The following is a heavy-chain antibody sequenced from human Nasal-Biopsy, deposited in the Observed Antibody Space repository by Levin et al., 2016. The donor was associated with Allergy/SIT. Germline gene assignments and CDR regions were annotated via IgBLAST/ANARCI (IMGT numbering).Heavy chain of an antibody. CDR3: ARFIWWSDYAGLEN. CDR1: EFTSNTY. CDR2: IRQDGHEE. Sequence: GESLKISCTASEFTSNTYMSWVRQAPGKGLEWVANIRQDGHEEFYLDSVKGRFTTSRDNAKKSLYLHMNSLRAEDTAVYYCARFIWWSDYAGLENWGQGTLVTVSS. V-gene: IGHV3-7*03. J-gene: IGHJ4*02. D-gene: IGHD3-3*01.